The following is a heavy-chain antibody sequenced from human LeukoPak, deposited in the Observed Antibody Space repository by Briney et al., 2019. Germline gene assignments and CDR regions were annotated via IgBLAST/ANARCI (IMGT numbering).Heavy chain of an antibody. CDR2: IYYTGST. Sequence: PSETLSLTCTVSGDSISGYYWNWIRQPPGKALEWIGYIYYTGSTHYNPSLKSRVTMSLDTSKDQFSLRLTSVTATDTAVYYCARDLVVARPYLWGPGTLVAVSS. J-gene: IGHJ3*01. CDR3: ARDLVVARPYL. D-gene: IGHD5-12*01. V-gene: IGHV4-59*01. CDR1: GDSISGYY.